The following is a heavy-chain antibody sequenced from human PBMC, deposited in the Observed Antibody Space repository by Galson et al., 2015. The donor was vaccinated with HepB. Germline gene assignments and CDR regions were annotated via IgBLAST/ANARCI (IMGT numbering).Heavy chain of an antibody. D-gene: IGHD3-22*01. CDR1: GFTFSSYW. V-gene: IGHV3-7*01. CDR2: IKQDGSEK. J-gene: IGHJ4*02. CDR3: ARDGPSYYNDTSGYYVGY. Sequence: SLRLSCAASGFTFSSYWMNWVRQAPGKGLEWVAAIKQDGSEKYYVDSVKGRFTISRDNAKNSLDLQMNSLRSEDTAVFYCARDGPSYYNDTSGYYVGYWGQGTLVTVSS.